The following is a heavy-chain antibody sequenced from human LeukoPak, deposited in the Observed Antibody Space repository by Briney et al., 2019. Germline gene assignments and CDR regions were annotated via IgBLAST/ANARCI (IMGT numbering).Heavy chain of an antibody. D-gene: IGHD3-10*01. V-gene: IGHV3-53*01. CDR2: IYSGGST. CDR1: RFTFDEYG. J-gene: IGHJ6*03. Sequence: GGSLRLSCAASRFTFDEYGMSWVRQTAGKGLEWVSVIYSGGSTYYADSVKGRFTISRDNSKNTRYLQMNRLRAEDTAVYYCARGARLTMVRGVIRYSYMDVWGKGTTVTISS. CDR3: ARGARLTMVRGVIRYSYMDV.